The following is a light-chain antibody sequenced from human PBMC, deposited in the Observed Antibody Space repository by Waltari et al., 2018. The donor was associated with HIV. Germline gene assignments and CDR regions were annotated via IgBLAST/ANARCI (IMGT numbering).Light chain of an antibody. CDR1: NIGSRS. Sequence: SYMLTQPPSVSVAPGETARITCEGDNIGSRSVPWYQQKAGQAPVLVIDYDIDRPSGIPERFSGSNSDNTATLTISRVEAGDEADYYCQVWDGDSNHVVFGGGTKLTVL. CDR3: QVWDGDSNHVV. CDR2: YDI. J-gene: IGLJ2*01. V-gene: IGLV3-21*04.